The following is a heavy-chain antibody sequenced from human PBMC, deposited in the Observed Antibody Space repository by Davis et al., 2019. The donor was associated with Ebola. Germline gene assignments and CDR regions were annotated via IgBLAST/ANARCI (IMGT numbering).Heavy chain of an antibody. V-gene: IGHV3-9*01. CDR3: ARGAGVVPATTFEY. CDR1: GFTFDDYA. Sequence: SLKISCAASGFTFDDYAMHWVWQAPGKGLEWVSSISWNSRTIGYADSVKGRFTISRDNAKHSLYLQMNSLRAEDTAVYYCARGAGVVPATTFEYWGQGTLVTGSS. J-gene: IGHJ4*02. CDR2: ISWNSRTI. D-gene: IGHD2-2*01.